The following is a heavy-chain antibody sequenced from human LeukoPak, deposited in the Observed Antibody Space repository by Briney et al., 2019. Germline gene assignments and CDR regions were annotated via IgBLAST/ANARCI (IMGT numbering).Heavy chain of an antibody. CDR2: IKQDGSEK. CDR1: GFTFSSYW. CDR3: TTEGTTVTTASGDY. V-gene: IGHV3-7*03. D-gene: IGHD4-17*01. Sequence: PGGSLRLSCAASGFTFSSYWMSWVRQAPGKGLEWVANIKQDGSEKYYVDSVKGRFTISRDNAKNSLYLQMSSLKTEDTAVYYCTTEGTTVTTASGDYWGQGTLVTVSS. J-gene: IGHJ4*02.